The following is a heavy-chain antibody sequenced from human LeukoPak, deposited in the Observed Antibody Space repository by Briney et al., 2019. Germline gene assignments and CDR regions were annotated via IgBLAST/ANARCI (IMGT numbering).Heavy chain of an antibody. CDR3: SRTDGKNWFDP. CDR2: IYYSGST. Sequence: SETLSLTCTVSGGSISSYYWSWIRQSPGKGLEWIGYIYYSGSTNYNPSLKSRVTISVDTSKNQFSLKLSSVTAADTAVYYCSRTDGKNWFDPWGQGTLVTVSS. CDR1: GGSISSYY. D-gene: IGHD1-1*01. V-gene: IGHV4-59*08. J-gene: IGHJ5*02.